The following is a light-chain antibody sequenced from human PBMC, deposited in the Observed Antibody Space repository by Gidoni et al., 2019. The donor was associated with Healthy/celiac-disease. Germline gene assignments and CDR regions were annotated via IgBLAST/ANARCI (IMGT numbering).Light chain of an antibody. CDR1: PSVLYSSNNKTY. V-gene: IGKV4-1*01. Sequence: DIVMTQSPDSLAVSLGERATINCKSSPSVLYSSNNKTYLAWYQQKPGQPPKLLIYWASTRESGVPDRFSGSGSGTDFTLPISSLQAEDVAVYYCQQYYSTPTFGQGTKVEIK. J-gene: IGKJ1*01. CDR2: WAS. CDR3: QQYYSTPT.